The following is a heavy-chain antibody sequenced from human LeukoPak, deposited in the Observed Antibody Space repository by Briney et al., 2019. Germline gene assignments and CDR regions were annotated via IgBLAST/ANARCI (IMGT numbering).Heavy chain of an antibody. V-gene: IGHV4-39*07. J-gene: IGHJ4*02. CDR3: ARGALLWFGDRMEYYFDY. CDR1: GGSISSSSYY. Sequence: SETLSLTCTVSGGSISSSSYYWGWIRQPPGKGLEWIGSIYYSGSTYYNPSLKSRVTISVDTSKNQFSLKLSSMTAADTAVYYCARGALLWFGDRMEYYFDYWGQGTLLTVSS. D-gene: IGHD3-10*01. CDR2: IYYSGST.